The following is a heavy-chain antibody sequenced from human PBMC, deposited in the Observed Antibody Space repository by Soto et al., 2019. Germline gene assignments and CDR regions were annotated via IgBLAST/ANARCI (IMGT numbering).Heavy chain of an antibody. J-gene: IGHJ4*02. CDR1: GFTFSSYG. CDR3: ARSGIVGATIDY. CDR2: IWYDGSNK. Sequence: QVQLVESGGGVVQPGRSLRLSCAASGFTFSSYGMHWVRQAPGKGLEWVAVIWYDGSNKYYADSVKGRFTISRDNSKNTLYLQMNSLRAEDTAVYYCARSGIVGATIDYWGQGTLVTVSS. D-gene: IGHD1-26*01. V-gene: IGHV3-33*01.